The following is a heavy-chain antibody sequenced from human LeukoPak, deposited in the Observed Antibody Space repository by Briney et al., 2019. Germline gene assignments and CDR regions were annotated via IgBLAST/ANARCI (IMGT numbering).Heavy chain of an antibody. CDR3: ARGGGSGIDYYYYGMDV. J-gene: IGHJ6*04. CDR2: IIPIFGTA. V-gene: IGHV1-69*13. CDR1: GGTFSSYA. D-gene: IGHD3-10*01. Sequence: SVKVSCKASGGTFSSYAISWVRQAPGQGLEWMGGIIPIFGTANYAQKFQGRVTITADESTSTAYMEPSSLRSEDTAVYYCARGGGSGIDYYYYGMDVWGKGTTVTVSS.